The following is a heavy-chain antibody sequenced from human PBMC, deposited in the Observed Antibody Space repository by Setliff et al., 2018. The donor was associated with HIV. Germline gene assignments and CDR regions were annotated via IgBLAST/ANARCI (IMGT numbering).Heavy chain of an antibody. CDR2: INTNTGNP. Sequence: AASVKVSCKASGYTFTSYAMNWVRQAPGQGLDWMGWINTNTGNPTYAQGFTGRFVFSLDTSVSTAYLQISSLKAEDTAVYYCARVGSYDFWSGLYYYYYYMEVWGKGTTVTVSS. CDR1: GYTFTSYA. V-gene: IGHV7-4-1*02. D-gene: IGHD3-3*01. J-gene: IGHJ6*03. CDR3: ARVGSYDFWSGLYYYYYYMEV.